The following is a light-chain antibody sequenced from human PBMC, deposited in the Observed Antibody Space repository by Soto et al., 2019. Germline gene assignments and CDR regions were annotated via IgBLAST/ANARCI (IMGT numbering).Light chain of an antibody. CDR1: QSVSNNY. CDR2: GAS. J-gene: IGKJ1*01. CDR3: QQYGSSPPFT. Sequence: EIVVTHSPGALSLSPGEIATLSCGASQSVSNNYLAWYQQKPVQAPRLLIYGASSRATGIPDRFGGSGSGTDFTLTISRLEPEDFAVYYCQQYGSSPPFTFGQGTKVDIK. V-gene: IGKV3-20*01.